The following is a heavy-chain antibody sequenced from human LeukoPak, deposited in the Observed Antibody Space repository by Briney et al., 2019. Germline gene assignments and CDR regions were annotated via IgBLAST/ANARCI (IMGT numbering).Heavy chain of an antibody. V-gene: IGHV4-59*01. D-gene: IGHD3-3*01. CDR3: ASGRGGYYTEDY. Sequence: SETLSLTCTVSGGSITTYYWSWICQPPGKGLEWIGYIYYSGSTNYNPSLKSRVTISVDTSKNQFSLKLGSVTAADTAVYYCASGRGGYYTEDYWGQGTLVTVSS. J-gene: IGHJ4*02. CDR2: IYYSGST. CDR1: GGSITTYY.